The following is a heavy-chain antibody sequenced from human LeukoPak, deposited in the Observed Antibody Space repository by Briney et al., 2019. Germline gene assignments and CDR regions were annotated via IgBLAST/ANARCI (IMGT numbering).Heavy chain of an antibody. CDR1: GGSISSGSYY. CDR3: ARDSGQYWYFDL. J-gene: IGHJ2*01. Sequence: SQTLSLTCTVSGGSISSGSYYWSWIRQPAGKGLEWIGRIYTSGSTNYNPSLKSRVTISVDTSKNQFSLKLCSVTAADTAVYYCARDSGQYWYFDLWGRGTLVTVSS. CDR2: IYTSGST. D-gene: IGHD1-14*01. V-gene: IGHV4-61*02.